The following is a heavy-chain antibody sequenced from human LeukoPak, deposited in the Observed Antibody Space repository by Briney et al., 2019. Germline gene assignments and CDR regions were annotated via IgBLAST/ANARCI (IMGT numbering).Heavy chain of an antibody. Sequence: TSETLSLTCAVYGGSFSGYYWSWIRQPPGKGLEWIGEINHSGSTNYNPSLKSRVTISVDTSKNQFSLKLSSVTAADTAVYYCARTRRYCSSTSCYGRYYYYYYMDVWGKGTTVTVSS. V-gene: IGHV4-34*01. D-gene: IGHD2-2*01. J-gene: IGHJ6*03. CDR1: GGSFSGYY. CDR2: INHSGST. CDR3: ARTRRYCSSTSCYGRYYYYYYMDV.